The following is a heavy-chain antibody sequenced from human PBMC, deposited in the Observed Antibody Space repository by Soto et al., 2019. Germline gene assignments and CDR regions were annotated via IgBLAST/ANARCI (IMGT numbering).Heavy chain of an antibody. CDR1: VGTFSSYA. D-gene: IGHD6-13*01. Sequence: SVKVSCKASVGTFSSYAISWVRQAPGQGLEWMGGIIPIFGTANYAQKFQGRVTITADESTSTAYMELSSLRSEDTAVYYCARDLGYSSSWYGYWGMGTLVTVSS. CDR2: IIPIFGTA. CDR3: ARDLGYSSSWYGY. V-gene: IGHV1-69*13. J-gene: IGHJ4*02.